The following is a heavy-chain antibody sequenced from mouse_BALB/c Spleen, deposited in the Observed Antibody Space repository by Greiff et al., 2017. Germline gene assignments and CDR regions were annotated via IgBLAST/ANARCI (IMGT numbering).Heavy chain of an antibody. CDR3: ARPYYDSWFAY. CDR1: GYTFTSYV. J-gene: IGHJ3*01. Sequence: VQLKQSGPELVKPGASVKMSCKASGYTFTSYVMHWVKQKPGQGLEWIGYINPYNDGTKYNEKFKGKATLTSDKSSSTAYMELSSLTSEDSAVYYCARPYYDSWFAYWGQGTLVTVSA. CDR2: INPYNDGT. V-gene: IGHV1-14*01. D-gene: IGHD2-4*01.